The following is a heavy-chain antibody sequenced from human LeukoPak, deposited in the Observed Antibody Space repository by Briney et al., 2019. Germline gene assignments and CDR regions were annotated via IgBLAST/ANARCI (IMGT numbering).Heavy chain of an antibody. CDR1: GGSISSYY. Sequence: PSGTLSLTCTVSGGSISSYYWSWMRQPPGKGLEWITCISYSGSTKYNPSLKSRVTISVDTSKNQLSLKLTSVTAADTAVYYCAREPGFDSSGYLNWFDPWGQGTLVTVSS. D-gene: IGHD3-22*01. V-gene: IGHV4-59*01. CDR3: AREPGFDSSGYLNWFDP. J-gene: IGHJ5*02. CDR2: ISYSGST.